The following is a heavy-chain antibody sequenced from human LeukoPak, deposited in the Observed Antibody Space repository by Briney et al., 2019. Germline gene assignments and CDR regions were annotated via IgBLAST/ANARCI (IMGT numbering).Heavy chain of an antibody. CDR3: VAKDGYNEALYH. V-gene: IGHV3-30*03. CDR2: ISYDGSNK. Sequence: PGGSLRLSCAASGFTFSSYGMHWVRQAPGKGLEWVAVISYDGSNKYYADSVKGRFTISRDNSKNTLYLQMNSLRAEDTAVYYCVAKDGYNEALYHWGQGTLVTVSP. CDR1: GFTFSSYG. J-gene: IGHJ5*02. D-gene: IGHD5-12*01.